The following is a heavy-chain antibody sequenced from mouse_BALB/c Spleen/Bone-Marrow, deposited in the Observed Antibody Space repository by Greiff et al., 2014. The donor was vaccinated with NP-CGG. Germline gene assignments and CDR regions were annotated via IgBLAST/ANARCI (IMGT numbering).Heavy chain of an antibody. Sequence: VQLQQSGAELVKPGASAKLSCTASGFNIKDTYMHWVKQRPEQGLEWIGRIDPANGNTKYDPKFQGKATITADTSSNTAYLQLSSLTSEDTAVYYCARGGTTATWYFDVWGAGTTVTVSS. CDR3: ARGGTTATWYFDV. CDR2: IDPANGNT. J-gene: IGHJ1*01. D-gene: IGHD1-2*01. CDR1: GFNIKDTY. V-gene: IGHV14-3*02.